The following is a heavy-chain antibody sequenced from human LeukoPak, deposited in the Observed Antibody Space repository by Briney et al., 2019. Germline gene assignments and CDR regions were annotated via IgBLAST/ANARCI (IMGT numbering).Heavy chain of an antibody. V-gene: IGHV4-59*01. Sequence: SSETLSLTCTVSGASISSDYWSWIRQPPGKGLEWIGYIYYSGSTNYNPSLKSRVTISVDTSKNQFSLKLSSVTAADTAVYYCARSKSGSYYSAYYYYYMDVWGKGTTVTVSS. CDR2: IYYSGST. J-gene: IGHJ6*03. D-gene: IGHD1-26*01. CDR1: GASISSDY. CDR3: ARSKSGSYYSAYYYYYMDV.